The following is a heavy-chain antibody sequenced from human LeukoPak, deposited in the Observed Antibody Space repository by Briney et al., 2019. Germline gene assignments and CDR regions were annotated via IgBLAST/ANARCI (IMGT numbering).Heavy chain of an antibody. CDR1: GFTFSSYA. Sequence: RGSLRLSCAASGFTFSSYAMHWVRQAPGKGLEWVAVISYDGSNKYYADSVKGRFTNSRDNSKNTLYLQMNSLRAEDTAVYYRAREFWSGYWDYWGQGTLVTVSS. V-gene: IGHV3-30*04. D-gene: IGHD3-3*01. CDR3: AREFWSGYWDY. CDR2: ISYDGSNK. J-gene: IGHJ4*02.